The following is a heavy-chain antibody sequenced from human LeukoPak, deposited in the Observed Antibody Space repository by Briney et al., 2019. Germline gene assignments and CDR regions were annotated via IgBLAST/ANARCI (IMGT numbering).Heavy chain of an antibody. CDR1: GFTFSSYS. CDR2: ITSSSTYI. D-gene: IGHD6-13*01. V-gene: IGHV3-21*01. CDR3: AREPTYSSSWYTTCDY. J-gene: IGHJ4*02. Sequence: PGGSLRLSCAASGFTFSSYSMNWVRQAPGKGLEWVSSITSSSTYIYYADSVKGRFTISRDNAKNSLYLQMNSLKAEDTAVYYCAREPTYSSSWYTTCDYWGPGTLVTVSS.